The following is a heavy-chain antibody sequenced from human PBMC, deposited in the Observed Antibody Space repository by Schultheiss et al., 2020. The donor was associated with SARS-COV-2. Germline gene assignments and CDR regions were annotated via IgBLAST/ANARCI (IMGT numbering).Heavy chain of an antibody. Sequence: ASVKVSCKASGYTFTSYDINWVRQATGQGLEWMGWINPNSGGTNYAQKFQGWVTMTRDTSISTAYMELSRLRSEDTAVYYCASYGMDVWGQGTTVTVSS. CDR1: GYTFTSYD. CDR3: ASYGMDV. CDR2: INPNSGGT. V-gene: IGHV1-2*04. J-gene: IGHJ6*02.